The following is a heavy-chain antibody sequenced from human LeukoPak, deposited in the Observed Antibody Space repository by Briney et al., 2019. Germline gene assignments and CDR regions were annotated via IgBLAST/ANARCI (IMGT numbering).Heavy chain of an antibody. CDR1: GYTFTGYY. D-gene: IGHD1-1*01. J-gene: IGHJ3*02. CDR3: ARSGIHIKRGLEPDAFDI. Sequence: EASVKVSCKASGYTFTGYYMHWVQQAPGQGLEWMGWINPNSGGTNYAQKFQGRVTMTRDTSISTAYMELSRLRSDDTAVYYCARSGIHIKRGLEPDAFDIWGLGTMVTVSS. CDR2: INPNSGGT. V-gene: IGHV1-2*03.